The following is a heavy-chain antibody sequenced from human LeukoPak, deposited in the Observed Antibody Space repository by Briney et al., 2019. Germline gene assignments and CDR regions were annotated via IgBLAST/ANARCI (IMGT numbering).Heavy chain of an antibody. CDR2: TSYDGSYK. CDR3: AKVVWFGELLGGMDV. V-gene: IGHV3-30*18. Sequence: GGSLRLSCAASGFMFSNYGMHWVRQAPGKGLEWVAVTSYDGSYKNYSDSVKGRFTISRDNSKNTLYLQMNSLRAEDTAVYYCAKVVWFGELLGGMDVWGQGTTVTVYS. D-gene: IGHD3-10*01. J-gene: IGHJ6*02. CDR1: GFMFSNYG.